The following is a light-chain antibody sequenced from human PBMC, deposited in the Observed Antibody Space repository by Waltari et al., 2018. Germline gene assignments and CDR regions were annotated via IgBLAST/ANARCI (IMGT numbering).Light chain of an antibody. CDR2: EGK. J-gene: IGLJ2*01. CDR1: SRDVGGDRY. CDR3: SSYAGNNTVV. Sequence: QSALTQPPSASGSPGESVTISCTGTSRDVGGDRYVSWFQQHPGKAPKLMIYEGKRRPSGVPDRFSGSKSGNTASLTVSELQTEDEADYYCSSYAGNNTVVFGGGTRLTVL. V-gene: IGLV2-8*01.